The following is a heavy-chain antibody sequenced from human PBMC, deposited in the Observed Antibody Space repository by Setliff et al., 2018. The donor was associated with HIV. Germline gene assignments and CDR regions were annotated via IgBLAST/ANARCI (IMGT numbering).Heavy chain of an antibody. CDR3: ARGWEGGMDY. V-gene: IGHV1-46*01. CDR1: GYTFTRYF. Sequence: ASVKVSCKTSGYTFTRYFMHCVRQAPGQGLEWLGMINPSGGSTWYAQKFQGRVTMTGDTSTNTLYMELSSLRSEDTAVYYCARGWEGGMDYWGQGTLVTVSS. J-gene: IGHJ4*02. D-gene: IGHD1-26*01. CDR2: INPSGGST.